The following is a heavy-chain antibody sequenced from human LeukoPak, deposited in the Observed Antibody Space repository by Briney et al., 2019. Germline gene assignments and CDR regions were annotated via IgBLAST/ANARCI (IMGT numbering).Heavy chain of an antibody. CDR2: IRYDGSNK. CDR3: AKLFYDYVWGSYRPPRDAFDI. D-gene: IGHD3-16*02. Sequence: GGSLRLSCAASGFTVSSYGMHWVRQAPGKGLEWVAFIRYDGSNKYYADSVKGRFTISRDNSKNTLYLQMNSLRAEDTAVYYCAKLFYDYVWGSYRPPRDAFDIWGQGTMVTVSS. V-gene: IGHV3-30*02. CDR1: GFTVSSYG. J-gene: IGHJ3*02.